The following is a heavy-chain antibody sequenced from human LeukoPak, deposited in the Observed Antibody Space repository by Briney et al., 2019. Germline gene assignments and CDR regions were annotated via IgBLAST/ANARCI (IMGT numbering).Heavy chain of an antibody. CDR2: ISGSGGST. D-gene: IGHD6-19*01. V-gene: IGHV3-23*01. CDR1: GFTFSSYA. CDR3: ASSTRAVAGNFDY. J-gene: IGHJ4*02. Sequence: GGSLRLSCAASGFTFSSYAMSWVRQAPGKGLEWVSAISGSGGSTYYADSVKGRFTISRDNSKNTLYLRMSSLRAEDTAVYYCASSTRAVAGNFDYWGQGTLVTVSS.